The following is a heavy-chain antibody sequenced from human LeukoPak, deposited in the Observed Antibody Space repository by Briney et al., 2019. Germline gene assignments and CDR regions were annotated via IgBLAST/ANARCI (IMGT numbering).Heavy chain of an antibody. Sequence: PGGSLRLSCGGSELTFSAYAMSWVRQTPGKGLEWVSGISGNGANTDSADSVEGRFTISRDNSKDTLYLEMTNLRAEDAAVYYCVARNGYHYAFDYWGQGTQVVVSS. CDR2: ISGNGANT. V-gene: IGHV3-23*01. CDR3: VARNGYHYAFDY. D-gene: IGHD3-10*01. J-gene: IGHJ4*02. CDR1: ELTFSAYA.